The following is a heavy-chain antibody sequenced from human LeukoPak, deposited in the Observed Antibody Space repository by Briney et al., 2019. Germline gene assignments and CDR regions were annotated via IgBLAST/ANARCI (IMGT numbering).Heavy chain of an antibody. CDR1: GGSISSGGYY. CDR3: ARGRRYGIAAAGHWYFDL. V-gene: IGHV4-61*08. Sequence: SETLSLTCTVSGGSISSGGYYWSWIRQPPGKGLEWIGYIYYSGSTNYNPSLKSRVTISVDTSKNQFSLKLSSVTAADTAVYYCARGRRYGIAAAGHWYFDLWGRGTLVTVSS. CDR2: IYYSGST. D-gene: IGHD6-13*01. J-gene: IGHJ2*01.